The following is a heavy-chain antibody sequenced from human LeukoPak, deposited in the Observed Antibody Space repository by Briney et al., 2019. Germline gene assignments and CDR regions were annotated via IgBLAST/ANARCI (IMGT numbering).Heavy chain of an antibody. CDR1: GGSISSYY. CDR3: ARDLAWFDP. Sequence: MASETLSLTCTVSGGSISSYYWSWIRQPPGKGLEWIGYIYYSGSTNYNPSLKSRVTISVDTSKNQFSLKLSSVTAADTAVYYCARDLAWFDPWGQGTLVTVSS. CDR2: IYYSGST. V-gene: IGHV4-59*12. J-gene: IGHJ5*02.